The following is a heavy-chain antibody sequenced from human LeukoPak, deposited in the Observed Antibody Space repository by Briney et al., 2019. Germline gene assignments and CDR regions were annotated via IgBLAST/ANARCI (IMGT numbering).Heavy chain of an antibody. J-gene: IGHJ5*02. D-gene: IGHD6-25*01. CDR3: ARHTKRPQAGWFDP. Sequence: GESLKISCKASGYNFTTYWIGWVRQMPGKGLEYMGIIYPRDSQIRYSPSFQGQVTISADKSISTAYLQWTSLKASDTAIYYCARHTKRPQAGWFDPWGQGALVTVSS. CDR2: IYPRDSQI. V-gene: IGHV5-51*01. CDR1: GYNFTTYW.